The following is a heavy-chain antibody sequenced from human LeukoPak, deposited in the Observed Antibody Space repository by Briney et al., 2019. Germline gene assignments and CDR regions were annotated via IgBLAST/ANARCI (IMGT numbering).Heavy chain of an antibody. CDR1: GDSISSNYW. V-gene: IGHV4-28*03. CDR3: ARAPRGWYFDL. CDR2: IYYSGST. Sequence: SETLSLTCAVSGDSISSNYWWSLIRQPPEKGLEWIGYIYYSGSTHQNPSLQSRLTMSVDTSKNQFSLKLSSVTAADTAVYYCARAPRGWYFDLWGRGTLVTVSS. J-gene: IGHJ2*01.